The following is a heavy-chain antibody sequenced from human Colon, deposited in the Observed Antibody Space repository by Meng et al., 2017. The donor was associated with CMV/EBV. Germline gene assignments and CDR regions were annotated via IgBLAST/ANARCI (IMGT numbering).Heavy chain of an antibody. V-gene: IGHV3-43*01. D-gene: IGHD3-16*01. J-gene: IGHJ4*02. Sequence: SCEASGFTFTDHMMHWVRQPPGKGLEWVSLITWNGDGTWYTESVKGRFTISRDNTKKQVYLQMNSVRAEDTALYYCARGGTFYRPLDYWGLGTLVTVSS. CDR2: ITWNGDGT. CDR1: GFTFTDHM. CDR3: ARGGTFYRPLDY.